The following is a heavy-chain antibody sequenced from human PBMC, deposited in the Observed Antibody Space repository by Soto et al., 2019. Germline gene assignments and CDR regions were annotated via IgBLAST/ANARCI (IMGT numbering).Heavy chain of an antibody. Sequence: GGSLRLSCAASGFTFSSYWMSWVRQAPGKGLEWVANIKQDGSEKYYVDSVKGRFTISRDNAKSSLYLQMNSLRAEDTAVYYCARTVGLGPGRYYYYYMYVWGKGTTVTVSS. CDR3: ARTVGLGPGRYYYYYMYV. J-gene: IGHJ6*03. CDR1: GFTFSSYW. D-gene: IGHD2-15*01. CDR2: IKQDGSEK. V-gene: IGHV3-7*01.